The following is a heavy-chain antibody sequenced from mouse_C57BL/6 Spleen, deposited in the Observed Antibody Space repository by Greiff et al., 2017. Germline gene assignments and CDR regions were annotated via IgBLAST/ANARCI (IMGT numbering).Heavy chain of an antibody. V-gene: IGHV1-55*01. J-gene: IGHJ4*01. CDR2: IYPGSGST. CDR1: GYTFTSYW. Sequence: QVQLQQSGAELVKPGASVKMSCKASGYTFTSYWITWVKQRPGQGLEWIGDIYPGSGSTNYNEKFKSKATLTVDTSSSTAYMQLSSLTSEDSAVYYCARQIYYDYDYAMDYWGQGTSVTVSS. D-gene: IGHD2-4*01. CDR3: ARQIYYDYDYAMDY.